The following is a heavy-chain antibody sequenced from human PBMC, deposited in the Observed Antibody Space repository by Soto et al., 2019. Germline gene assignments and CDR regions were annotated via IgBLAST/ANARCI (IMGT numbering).Heavy chain of an antibody. CDR3: ARDSHYDFWSGPSRGYYYYGMDV. CDR1: GGSISSGGYY. CDR2: IYYSGST. Sequence: QVQLQESGPGLVKPSQTLSLTCTVSGGSISSGGYYWSWIRQHPGKGLEWIGYIYYSGSTYYNPSLKSRVTISVDTSKNQFSLKLSSVTAADTAVYYCARDSHYDFWSGPSRGYYYYGMDVWGQGTTVTVSS. J-gene: IGHJ6*02. D-gene: IGHD3-3*01. V-gene: IGHV4-31*03.